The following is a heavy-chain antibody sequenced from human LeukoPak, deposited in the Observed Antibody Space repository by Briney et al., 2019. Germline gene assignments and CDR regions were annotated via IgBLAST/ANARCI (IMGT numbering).Heavy chain of an antibody. V-gene: IGHV1-2*02. J-gene: IGHJ4*02. CDR3: ARDVAAEYYFDY. CDR1: GYTFTGYY. CDR2: INPNSGGT. Sequence: ASVKVSCKASGYTFTGYYMHWVRQAPGQGLEWMGWINPNSGGTNYAQKFQGRVTMTRDTSISTAYMELSRLRFDDTAVYYCARDVAAEYYFDYWGQGTLVTASS. D-gene: IGHD6-13*01.